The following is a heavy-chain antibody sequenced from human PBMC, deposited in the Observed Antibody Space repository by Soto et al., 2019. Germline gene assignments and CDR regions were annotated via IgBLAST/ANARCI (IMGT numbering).Heavy chain of an antibody. CDR3: ARTYFFDAGPYYSDS. J-gene: IGHJ5*01. CDR2: IYPGDSAT. Sequence: PGESLKISCKVSGSTFSKYWIAWVRQKPGKGLEWMGIIYPGDSATRYSPSFQGQVTNSADNSISTASLRWSSLKASDTAMYYCARTYFFDAGPYYSDSWGQGTLVTVSS. V-gene: IGHV5-51*01. CDR1: GSTFSKYW. D-gene: IGHD3-22*01.